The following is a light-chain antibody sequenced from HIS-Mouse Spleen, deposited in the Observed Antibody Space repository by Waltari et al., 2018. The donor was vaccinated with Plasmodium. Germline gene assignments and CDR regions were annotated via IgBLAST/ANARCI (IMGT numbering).Light chain of an antibody. Sequence: ELVMTQSPATLSVSPGEKATLSCRASQRVSSNFAWYQQKPGQAPRLLIYGASTRATGIPARFSGSGSGTEFTLTISSLQSEDFAVYYCQQYNNWSFTFGPGTKVDIK. V-gene: IGKV3-15*01. CDR2: GAS. J-gene: IGKJ3*01. CDR3: QQYNNWSFT. CDR1: QRVSSN.